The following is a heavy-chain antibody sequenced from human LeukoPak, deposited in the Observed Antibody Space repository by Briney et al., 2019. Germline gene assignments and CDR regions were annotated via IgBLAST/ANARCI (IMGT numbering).Heavy chain of an antibody. V-gene: IGHV3-21*01. CDR2: ISGLSSSI. D-gene: IGHD6-19*01. CDR3: AREVRGWYYFDY. J-gene: IGHJ4*02. CDR1: GFTFSSYT. Sequence: GGSLRLPCAASGFTFSSYTINWVRQAPGNGLEWVSSISGLSSSIYYADSVKGRFTISRDNAKNSLYLQMNSLRAEDTAVYYCAREVRGWYYFDYWGQGTLVTVSS.